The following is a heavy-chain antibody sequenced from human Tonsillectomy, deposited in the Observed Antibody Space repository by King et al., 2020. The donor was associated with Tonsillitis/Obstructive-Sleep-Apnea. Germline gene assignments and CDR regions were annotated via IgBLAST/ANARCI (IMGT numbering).Heavy chain of an antibody. CDR3: AKDRLGDFGVVIPDY. CDR1: GFTFSSYA. Sequence: VQLVESGGGLVQPGGSLRLSCAASGFTFSSYAMSWVRQAPGKGLEWVSAISGSGVSTYYADSVKGRLTIPRDKSKNTLYLQMNSLRAEDTAIYYCAKDRLGDFGVVIPDYWGQGTLVTVSS. J-gene: IGHJ4*02. V-gene: IGHV3-23*04. CDR2: ISGSGVST. D-gene: IGHD3-3*01.